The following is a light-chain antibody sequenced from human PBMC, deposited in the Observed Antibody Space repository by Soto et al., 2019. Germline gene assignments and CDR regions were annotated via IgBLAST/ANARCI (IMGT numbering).Light chain of an antibody. V-gene: IGKV3-20*01. CDR3: QQFAGS. CDR2: GAS. Sequence: EILLTQSPGTLSLSPGERATLSCRASQSVSPSSLAWYQQRPGQPPRLLIYGASSRATGIPDRFSGRGSGTDFTLIISRLEPEDFAVYYCQQFAGSFGGGTKVDIK. J-gene: IGKJ4*02. CDR1: QSVSPSS.